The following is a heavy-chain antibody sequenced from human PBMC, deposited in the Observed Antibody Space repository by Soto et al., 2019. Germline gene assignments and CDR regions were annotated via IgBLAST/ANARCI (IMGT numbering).Heavy chain of an antibody. Sequence: SETLSLTCTVSGGSISSSSYYWGWIRQPPGKGLEWIGSIYYSGSTYYNPSLKSRVTISVDTSKNQFSLKLSSVTAADTAVYYCARHLPVSPTGLLWFGELSSYYYYMDVWGKGTTVTVSS. CDR3: ARHLPVSPTGLLWFGELSSYYYYMDV. CDR1: GGSISSSSYY. V-gene: IGHV4-39*01. CDR2: IYYSGST. D-gene: IGHD3-10*01. J-gene: IGHJ6*03.